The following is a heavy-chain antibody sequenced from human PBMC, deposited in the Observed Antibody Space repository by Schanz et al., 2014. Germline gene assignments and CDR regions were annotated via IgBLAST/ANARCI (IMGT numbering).Heavy chain of an antibody. CDR1: GYSFTTYD. CDR3: VTEKRMESGTWAKAFDI. CDR2: INPSGGST. Sequence: QVQLVQSGAEVKKPGASVRVFCKASGYSFTTYDVNWVRQAPGQGLEWMGIINPSGGSTSYAQKFQGRVTMTRDTSASTVYMELSSLRSDDTAMYYCVTEKRMESGTWAKAFDIWGQGTWVTVSS. D-gene: IGHD3-3*01. J-gene: IGHJ3*02. V-gene: IGHV1-46*01.